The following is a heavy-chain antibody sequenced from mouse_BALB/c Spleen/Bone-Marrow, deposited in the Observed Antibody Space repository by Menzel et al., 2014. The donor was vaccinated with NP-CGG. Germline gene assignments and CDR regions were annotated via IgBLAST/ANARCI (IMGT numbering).Heavy chain of an antibody. CDR2: ISNGGVNT. Sequence: EVKLMESGGGLVQPGGSLKLSCATSGFTFSDYYMYWVRQTPEKRLEWVAFISNGGVNTYYPDTVEGRFTISRDNAKNTLYLQMSRLKSEDTAMYYCARHPYGNYGWFAYWGQGTLVTVSA. D-gene: IGHD2-10*02. V-gene: IGHV5-12*02. CDR1: GFTFSDYY. J-gene: IGHJ3*01. CDR3: ARHPYGNYGWFAY.